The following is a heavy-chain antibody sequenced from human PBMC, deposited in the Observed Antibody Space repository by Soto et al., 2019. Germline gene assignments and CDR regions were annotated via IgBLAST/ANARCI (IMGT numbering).Heavy chain of an antibody. V-gene: IGHV3-33*01. CDR3: ARNYALLYSSSWYDAFDI. J-gene: IGHJ3*02. CDR1: GFTFSSYG. CDR2: IWYDGSNK. Sequence: PGGSLRLSCAASGFTFSSYGMHWVRQAPGKGLEWVAVIWYDGSNKYYADSVKGRFTISRDNSKNTLYLQMNSLRAEDTAVYYCARNYALLYSSSWYDAFDIWGQGTMVTVSS. D-gene: IGHD6-13*01.